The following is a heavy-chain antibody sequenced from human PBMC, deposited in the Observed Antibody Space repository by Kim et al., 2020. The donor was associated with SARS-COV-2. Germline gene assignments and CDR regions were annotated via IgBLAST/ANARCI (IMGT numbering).Heavy chain of an antibody. J-gene: IGHJ4*02. V-gene: IGHV1-3*01. Sequence: ASVKVSCKASGYTFTSYAMHWVRQAPGQRLEWMGWINAGNGNTKYSQKFQGRITITRDTSASTAYMELSSLRSEDTAVYYCAGAPDGDYPDYWGQGTLVTVSS. CDR2: INAGNGNT. CDR3: AGAPDGDYPDY. CDR1: GYTFTSYA. D-gene: IGHD4-17*01.